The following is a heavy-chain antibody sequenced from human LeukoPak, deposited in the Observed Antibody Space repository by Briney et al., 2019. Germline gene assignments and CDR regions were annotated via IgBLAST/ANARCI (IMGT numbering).Heavy chain of an antibody. V-gene: IGHV1-46*01. J-gene: IGHJ4*02. CDR1: GYTYIIYY. D-gene: IGHD4/OR15-4a*01. CDR3: ARGKTMGDY. Sequence: ASVKVSCKASGYTYIIYYIHWVRQAPGQGLEWMGTVNPGGGSTNYAQKFQGRITMTRDTSTSTVYMELSSLKSEDTAVYYCARGKTMGDYWGQGTRVTVSS. CDR2: VNPGGGST.